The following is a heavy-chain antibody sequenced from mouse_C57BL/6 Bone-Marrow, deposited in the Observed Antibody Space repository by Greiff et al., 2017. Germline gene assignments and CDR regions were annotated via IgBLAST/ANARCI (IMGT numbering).Heavy chain of an antibody. CDR1: GYSFTDYN. Sequence: VHVKQSGPELVKPGASVKISCKASGYSFTDYNMNWVKQSNGKSLEWIGVINPNYGTTSYNQKFKGKATLTVDQSSSTAYMQLNSLTSEDSAVYYDARGYDYDYAMDYWGQGTSVTVSS. J-gene: IGHJ4*01. CDR2: INPNYGTT. V-gene: IGHV1-39*01. D-gene: IGHD2-4*01. CDR3: ARGYDYDYAMDY.